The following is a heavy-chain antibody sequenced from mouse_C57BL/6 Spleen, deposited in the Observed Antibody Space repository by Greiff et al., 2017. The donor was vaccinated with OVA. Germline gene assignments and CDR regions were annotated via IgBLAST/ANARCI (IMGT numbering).Heavy chain of an antibody. CDR3: AREGDYYGSSSWFAY. V-gene: IGHV1-18*01. D-gene: IGHD1-1*01. Sequence: EVKLVESGPELVKPGASVKIPCKASGYTFTDYNMDWVKQSHGKSLEWIGDINPNNGGTIYNQKFKGKATLTVDKSSSTAYMELRSLTSEDTAVYYCAREGDYYGSSSWFAYWGQGTLVTVSA. CDR2: INPNNGGT. CDR1: GYTFTDYN. J-gene: IGHJ3*01.